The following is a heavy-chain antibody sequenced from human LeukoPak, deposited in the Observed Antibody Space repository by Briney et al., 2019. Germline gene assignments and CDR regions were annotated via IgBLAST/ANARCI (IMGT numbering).Heavy chain of an antibody. V-gene: IGHV4-38-2*02. J-gene: IGHJ4*02. CDR1: GYSISSGYY. D-gene: IGHD1-26*01. CDR2: IYHSGST. CDR3: ARVLPRGDYFGY. Sequence: SETLSLTCTVSGYSISSGYYWGWIRQPPGKGLEWIGSIYHSGSTYYNPSLKSRVTISVDRSKNQFSLKLSSVTAADTAVYYCARVLPRGDYFGYWGQGTLVTVSS.